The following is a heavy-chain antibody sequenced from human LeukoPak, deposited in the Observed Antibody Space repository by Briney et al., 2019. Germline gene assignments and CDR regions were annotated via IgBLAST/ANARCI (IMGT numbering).Heavy chain of an antibody. D-gene: IGHD2-2*03. CDR1: GYSFTSYW. V-gene: IGHV5-51*01. CDR3: ARHGDCSSTSCSMYY. J-gene: IGHJ4*02. Sequence: GESLKISCKGSGYSFTSYWIGWVRQMPGKGLEWMGIIYPGDSDTRYSTSSQGQVTISADKSISNAYLQWSSLKASDTAMYYCARHGDCSSTSCSMYYWGQGTLVTVSS. CDR2: IYPGDSDT.